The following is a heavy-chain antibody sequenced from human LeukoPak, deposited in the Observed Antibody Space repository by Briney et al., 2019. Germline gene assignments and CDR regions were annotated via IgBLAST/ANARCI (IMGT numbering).Heavy chain of an antibody. CDR3: ARHFDHPTAYFDS. D-gene: IGHD1-14*01. CDR2: IYSGGMT. CDR1: GGSISSGDYC. J-gene: IGHJ4*02. Sequence: SETLSLTCTVTGGSISSGDYCWSWLRPPPGKGLEWIASIYSGGMTFYSPSLKSRLTISADTSRNHFSLRLSSVTAADTALYFCARHFDHPTAYFDSWGQGSLVTVSS. V-gene: IGHV4-30-2*03.